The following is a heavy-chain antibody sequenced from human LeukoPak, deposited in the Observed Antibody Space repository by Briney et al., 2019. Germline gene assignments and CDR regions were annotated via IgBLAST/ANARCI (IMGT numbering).Heavy chain of an antibody. J-gene: IGHJ3*02. CDR2: INSGSSTI. V-gene: IGHV3-48*01. CDR3: ARVLLERPGIDSFDI. D-gene: IGHD1-1*01. Sequence: GGSLRLSCGASGFTLSSYSMEWVRQAPGKGLEWVSHINSGSSTIYYADSVKGRFTISRDNAGSSLYLQMNSLRAEDTAVYYCARVLLERPGIDSFDIWGQGTMVTVSS. CDR1: GFTLSSYS.